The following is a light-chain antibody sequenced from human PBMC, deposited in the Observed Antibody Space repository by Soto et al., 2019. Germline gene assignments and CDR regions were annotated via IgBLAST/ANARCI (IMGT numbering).Light chain of an antibody. CDR1: QSISNW. CDR2: KAS. V-gene: IGKV1-5*03. CDR3: QQYDTYWT. Sequence: DIQMTQSPSTLSASVGDRVTITCRASQSISNWLAWYQQKPGKAPKLLIYKASSLESGVPSRFTGSGSGTEFTLTLSSLQPDDFATYYCQQYDTYWTFGQGTKVVIK. J-gene: IGKJ1*01.